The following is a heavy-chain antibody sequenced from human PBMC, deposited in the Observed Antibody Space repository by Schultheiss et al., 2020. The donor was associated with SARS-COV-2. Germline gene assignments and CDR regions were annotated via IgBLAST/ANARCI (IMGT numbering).Heavy chain of an antibody. D-gene: IGHD3-22*01. Sequence: GGSLRLSCAASGFTFSSYAMSWVRQAPGKGLEWVSAISGSGGSTYYADSVKGRFTISRDNSKNTLYLQMNSLRAEDTAVYYCAREGSGDSSVPYYYYYGMDVWGQGTTATVSS. CDR3: AREGSGDSSVPYYYYYGMDV. CDR1: GFTFSSYA. CDR2: ISGSGGST. V-gene: IGHV3-23*01. J-gene: IGHJ6*02.